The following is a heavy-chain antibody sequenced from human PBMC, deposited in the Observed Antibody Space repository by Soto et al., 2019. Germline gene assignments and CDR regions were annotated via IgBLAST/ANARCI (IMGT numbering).Heavy chain of an antibody. J-gene: IGHJ6*03. Sequence: SETLSLTCAVYGGSFSGYYWSWIRQPPGKGLEWIGEINHSGSTNYNPSLKSRVTISVDTSKNQFSLKLSSVTAADTAVYYCARGKTARRYYYYYMDVWGKGTTVTVSS. CDR2: INHSGST. D-gene: IGHD6-6*01. CDR3: ARGKTARRYYYYYMDV. V-gene: IGHV4-34*01. CDR1: GGSFSGYY.